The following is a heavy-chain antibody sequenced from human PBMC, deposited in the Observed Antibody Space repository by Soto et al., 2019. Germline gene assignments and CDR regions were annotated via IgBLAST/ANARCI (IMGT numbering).Heavy chain of an antibody. V-gene: IGHV1-18*01. CDR1: GYTFTSYG. CDR3: ARDERRITMVRGVVVGHGY. Sequence: ASVKVSCKASGYTFTSYGISWVRQAPGQGLEWMGWISAYNGNTNYAPKLQGRVTMTTDTSTSTAYMELRSLRSDDTAMYYCARDERRITMVRGVVVGHGYWGQGTLVTVSS. CDR2: ISAYNGNT. D-gene: IGHD3-10*01. J-gene: IGHJ4*02.